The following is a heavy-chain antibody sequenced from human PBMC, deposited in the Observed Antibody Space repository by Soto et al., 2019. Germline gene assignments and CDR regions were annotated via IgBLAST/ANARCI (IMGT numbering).Heavy chain of an antibody. CDR3: ARALFRYCSGGSCYSQGAFDI. V-gene: IGHV1-69*02. CDR1: GGTFSSYT. Sequence: SLKVSCKASGGTFSSYTISWVRQAPGQGLEWMGRIIPILGIANYAQKFQGRVTITADKSTSTAYMELSSLRSEDTAVYYCARALFRYCSGGSCYSQGAFDIWGQGTMVTVSS. CDR2: IIPILGIA. D-gene: IGHD2-15*01. J-gene: IGHJ3*02.